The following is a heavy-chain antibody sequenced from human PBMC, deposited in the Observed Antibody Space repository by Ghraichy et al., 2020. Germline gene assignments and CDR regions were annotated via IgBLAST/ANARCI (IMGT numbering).Heavy chain of an antibody. CDR1: GFTFSSYS. V-gene: IGHV3-48*02. CDR3: ARVSWGGNSRWYFDL. CDR2: ISSSSSTI. D-gene: IGHD4-23*01. Sequence: GESLNISCAASGFTFSSYSMNWVRQAPGKGLEWVSYISSSSSTIYYADSVKGRFTISRDNAKNSLYLQMNSLRDEDTAVYYCARVSWGGNSRWYFDLWGRGTLVTVSS. J-gene: IGHJ2*01.